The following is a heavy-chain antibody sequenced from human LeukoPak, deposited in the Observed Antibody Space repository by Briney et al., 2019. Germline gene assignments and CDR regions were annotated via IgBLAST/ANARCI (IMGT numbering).Heavy chain of an antibody. D-gene: IGHD3-22*01. CDR3: ARDLNSSGYYYAY. J-gene: IGHJ4*02. V-gene: IGHV3-30*04. CDR1: GFTFSSFA. Sequence: GGSLRLSCAASGFTFSSFAMHWVRQAPGKGLEWVAVISFDGSDKYYAEAVKGRFTISRDNSENTVYLQMNSLRAEDTAVYYCARDLNSSGYYYAYWGQGSLVTVSS. CDR2: ISFDGSDK.